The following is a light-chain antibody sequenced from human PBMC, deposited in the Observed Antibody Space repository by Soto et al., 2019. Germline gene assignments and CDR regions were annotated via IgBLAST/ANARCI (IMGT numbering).Light chain of an antibody. CDR1: QSVSSY. CDR2: DAS. CDR3: QQRSNWLT. Sequence: IVLTRFPATLSVSPVERATLSCRASQSVSSYLAWYQQKPGQAPRLLIYDASNRATGIPARFSGSGSGTDFTLTISSLEPEDFAVYYYQQRSNWLTFGGGTKVDIK. V-gene: IGKV3-11*01. J-gene: IGKJ4*01.